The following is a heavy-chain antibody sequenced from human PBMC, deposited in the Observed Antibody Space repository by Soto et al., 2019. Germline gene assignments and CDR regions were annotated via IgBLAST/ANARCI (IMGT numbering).Heavy chain of an antibody. V-gene: IGHV4-59*02. CDR2: FYFTGST. Sequence: PSEALSLTCTVSGASVSRDYWIWFRQPPGKGLEWIGYFYFTGSTKYKSSLKSRVAISVDTSKNQFSLNLTSVTAADTAMYYCARASRIFRVDYWGQGSQVTVSS. CDR1: GASVSRDY. CDR3: ARASRIFRVDY. J-gene: IGHJ4*02.